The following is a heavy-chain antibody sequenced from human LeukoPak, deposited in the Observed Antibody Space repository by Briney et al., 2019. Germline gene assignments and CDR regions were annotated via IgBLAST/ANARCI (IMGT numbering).Heavy chain of an antibody. CDR2: IYYSGST. CDR3: ARILRQYYYDSSGYYKKSYFDY. J-gene: IGHJ4*02. CDR1: GGSISSSTYY. V-gene: IGHV4-39*01. D-gene: IGHD3-22*01. Sequence: PSETLSLTCTVSGGSISSSTYYWGWIRQPPGKGLEWIGNIYYSGSTYYNPSLKSRVTISVDTSKNQFSLKLSSVTAADTAVYYCARILRQYYYDSSGYYKKSYFDYWGQGTLVTVSS.